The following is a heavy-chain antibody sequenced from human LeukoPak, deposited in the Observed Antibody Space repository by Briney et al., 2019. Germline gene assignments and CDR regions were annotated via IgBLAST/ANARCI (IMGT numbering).Heavy chain of an antibody. J-gene: IGHJ4*02. CDR1: GLTFDDYA. Sequence: PGGSLRLSCAASGLTFDDYAMQWVRQAPGKGLEWVSGIGWNSGGIVYADSVKGRFTISRDNPKNTLHLQMNSLRAEDTAVYYCAKSIISYDFWSGPLDYWGQGTLVTVSS. CDR2: IGWNSGGI. V-gene: IGHV3-9*01. CDR3: AKSIISYDFWSGPLDY. D-gene: IGHD3-3*01.